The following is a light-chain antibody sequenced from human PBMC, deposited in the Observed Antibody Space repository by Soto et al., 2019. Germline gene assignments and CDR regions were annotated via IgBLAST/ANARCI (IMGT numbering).Light chain of an antibody. J-gene: IGKJ1*01. V-gene: IGKV2-30*01. CDR1: QSLVSSDGNIY. Sequence: DVVMTQSPLSLPVTLGQPTSISCRSSQSLVSSDGNIYLNWFQQRPGQSPRRLIYKASNRDSGVPDRFSGSGSATDFTLKISRVEAEDVGVYYCMEGTHWPPWTFGQGTKVEIK. CDR3: MEGTHWPPWT. CDR2: KAS.